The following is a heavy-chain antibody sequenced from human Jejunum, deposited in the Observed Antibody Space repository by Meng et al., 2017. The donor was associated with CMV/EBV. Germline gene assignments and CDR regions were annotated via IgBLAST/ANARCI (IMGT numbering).Heavy chain of an antibody. V-gene: IGHV3-30*02. CDR3: LKGEDVLQP. CDR1: AFTFLIYG. Sequence: LSSPSSAFTFLIYGMHWLRQASGKGLACVAFIRYDGGSEYYIDSVKCRFSISSHNTKPSVYLHMNRLSAEDTAVYSCLKGEDVLQPWGQGTLVTVSS. CDR2: IRYDGGSE. J-gene: IGHJ1*01. D-gene: IGHD3-10*02.